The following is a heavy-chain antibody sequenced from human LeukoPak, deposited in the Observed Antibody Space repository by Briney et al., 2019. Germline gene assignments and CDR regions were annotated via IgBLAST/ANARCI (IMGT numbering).Heavy chain of an antibody. V-gene: IGHV3-7*01. CDR2: IKQDGSEK. Sequence: YPGGSLRLSCAASGFTFSSYWMSWVRQAPGKGLEWVANIKQDGSEKYYVDSVKGRFTISRDNAKNSLYLQMNSLRAEGTAVYYCARDLHTAYYYYMDVWGKGTTVTVSS. CDR1: GFTFSSYW. J-gene: IGHJ6*03. CDR3: ARDLHTAYYYYMDV.